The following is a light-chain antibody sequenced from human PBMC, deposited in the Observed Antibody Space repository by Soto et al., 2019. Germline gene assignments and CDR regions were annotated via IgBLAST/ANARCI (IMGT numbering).Light chain of an antibody. CDR1: QSISSS. Sequence: IQMTQSPPTVSASVGDRVTITCRASQSISSSLAWYQQKPGKAPKVLIYDASSLDSGVPSRFSGSGYGTEFTLTVSSLQPGDFATYSCQQYESYPYSFGQGTKLEIK. CDR3: QQYESYPYS. CDR2: DAS. V-gene: IGKV1-5*01. J-gene: IGKJ2*01.